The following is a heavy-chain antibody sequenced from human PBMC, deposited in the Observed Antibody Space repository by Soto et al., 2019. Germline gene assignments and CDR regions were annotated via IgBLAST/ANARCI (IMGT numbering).Heavy chain of an antibody. Sequence: SQTLSLTCAISGDSVSSNSATWSWIRQSPSRGLEWLGRTYYRSKWYSDYAVSVKSRITVNSDTSKNQFSLQLNSVTPEDTAVYYCARDRFANGLFDYWGQGTLVTVSS. CDR3: ARDRFANGLFDY. CDR1: GDSVSSNSAT. D-gene: IGHD2-8*01. V-gene: IGHV6-1*01. J-gene: IGHJ4*02. CDR2: TYYRSKWYS.